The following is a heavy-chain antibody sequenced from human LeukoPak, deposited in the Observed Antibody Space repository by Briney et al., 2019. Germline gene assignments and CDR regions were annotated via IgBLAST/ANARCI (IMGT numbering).Heavy chain of an antibody. D-gene: IGHD1-7*01. CDR2: IKQDGSEK. CDR1: GFTFSSYW. J-gene: IGHJ6*03. Sequence: GGSLRLSCAASGFTFSSYWMSWVRQAPGKGLEWVANIKQDGSEKYYVDSVKGRFTISRDNAKNSLYLQMNSLRAEDTAVYYCARGITGTYYYYMDVWGKGTTVTVSS. CDR3: ARGITGTYYYYMDV. V-gene: IGHV3-7*01.